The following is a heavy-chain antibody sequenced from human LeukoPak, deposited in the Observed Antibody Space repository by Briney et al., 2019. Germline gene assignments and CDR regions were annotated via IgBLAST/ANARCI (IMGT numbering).Heavy chain of an antibody. CDR1: GGTFSSYA. Sequence: SVKVSCKASGGTFSSYAISWVRRAPGQGLEWMGRIIPILGIANYAQKFQGRVTITADKSTSTAYMELSSLRSEDTAVYYCARGLGYCSGGSCYWGQGTLVTVSS. CDR2: IIPILGIA. J-gene: IGHJ4*02. CDR3: ARGLGYCSGGSCY. D-gene: IGHD2-15*01. V-gene: IGHV1-69*04.